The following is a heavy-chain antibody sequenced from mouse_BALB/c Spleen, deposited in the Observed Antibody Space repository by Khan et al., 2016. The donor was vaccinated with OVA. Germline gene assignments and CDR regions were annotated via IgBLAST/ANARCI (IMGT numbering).Heavy chain of an antibody. J-gene: IGHJ3*01. Sequence: QVQLKESGAELARPGASVKMSCKASGYIFTNYMMHWVKQRPGQGLEWIGDINPSNDYSNYNQNFKDKATLTADKSSSTAYMQLSSLTSEDSAVYCCARGGYGSFGFWGQGTLVTVSA. D-gene: IGHD1-1*01. CDR2: INPSNDYS. V-gene: IGHV1-4*01. CDR1: GYIFTNYM. CDR3: ARGGYGSFGF.